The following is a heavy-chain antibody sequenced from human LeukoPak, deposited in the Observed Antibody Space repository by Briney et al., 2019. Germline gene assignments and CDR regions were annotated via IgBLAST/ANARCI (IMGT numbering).Heavy chain of an antibody. CDR3: AREDPGPVLRYFDPRGSWFDP. Sequence: PSETLSLTCAVSGGSISSGGYSWSWIRQPPGKGQEWIGYIYQSGSTYYNPSLKSRVTISVDRSRNQFSLQLSSVTAADTAVYYCAREDPGPVLRYFDPRGSWFDPWGQGTLVTVSS. V-gene: IGHV4-30-2*01. CDR1: GGSISSGGYS. CDR2: IYQSGST. J-gene: IGHJ5*02. D-gene: IGHD3-9*01.